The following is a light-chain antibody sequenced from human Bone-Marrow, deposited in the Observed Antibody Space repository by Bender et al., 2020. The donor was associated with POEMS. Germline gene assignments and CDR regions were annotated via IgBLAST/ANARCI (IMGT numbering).Light chain of an antibody. Sequence: QSVLTQPPSASGTPGQRVTISCTGTSSNLGAGYDVHWYQHLPGTAPRLVVYSNYQRPSGVPARFSGSKSGTSASLAISDIQSEDEGDYYCSSWDDSLSGWVFGGGTKLTVL. J-gene: IGLJ3*02. V-gene: IGLV1-44*01. CDR1: SSNLGAGYD. CDR2: SNY. CDR3: SSWDDSLSGWV.